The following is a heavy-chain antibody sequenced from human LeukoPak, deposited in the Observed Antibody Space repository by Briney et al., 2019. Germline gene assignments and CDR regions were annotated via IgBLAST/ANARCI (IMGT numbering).Heavy chain of an antibody. CDR1: GGSFSGYY. CDR3: ARGPDYYGSGSQYGMDV. V-gene: IGHV4-34*01. D-gene: IGHD3-10*01. J-gene: IGHJ6*04. Sequence: SETLSLTCAVYGGSFSGYYWSWIRQPPGKGLEWIGEINHSGSTNYNPSLKSRVTISVDTSKDQFSLKLSSVTAADTAVYYCARGPDYYGSGSQYGMDVWGKGTTVTASS. CDR2: INHSGST.